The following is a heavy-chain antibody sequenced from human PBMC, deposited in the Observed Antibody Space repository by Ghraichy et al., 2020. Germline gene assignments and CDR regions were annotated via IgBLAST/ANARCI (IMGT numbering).Heavy chain of an antibody. Sequence: SETLSLTCVVSGGFIRSSNWWSWVRQPPGKGLEWIGEIYHSGSPTYNPSLKSRVTISVDKSKKQISLKLTSVTAADTAVYYCAKREAYSTGSIDYWGQGTLVTVSS. V-gene: IGHV4/OR15-8*01. J-gene: IGHJ4*02. CDR3: AKREAYSTGSIDY. CDR2: IYHSGSP. CDR1: GGFIRSSNW. D-gene: IGHD6-19*01.